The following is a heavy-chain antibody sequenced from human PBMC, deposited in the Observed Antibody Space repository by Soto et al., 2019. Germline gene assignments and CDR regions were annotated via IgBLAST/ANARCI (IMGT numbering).Heavy chain of an antibody. CDR2: IIPIFGTA. J-gene: IGHJ6*02. V-gene: IGHV1-69*01. Sequence: VKVSCKASGGTFSSYAISWVRQAPGQGLEWMGGIIPIFGTANYAQKFQGRVTITADESTSTAYMELSSLRSEDTAVYYCARLATVTTAGMGYYYYYGMDVWGQGTTVTVS. D-gene: IGHD4-17*01. CDR1: GGTFSSYA. CDR3: ARLATVTTAGMGYYYYYGMDV.